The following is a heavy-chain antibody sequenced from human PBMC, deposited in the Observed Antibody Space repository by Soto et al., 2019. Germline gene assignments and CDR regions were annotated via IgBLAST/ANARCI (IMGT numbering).Heavy chain of an antibody. CDR2: ISYDGSNK. CDR1: GFTFSSYA. V-gene: IGHV3-30-3*01. J-gene: IGHJ4*02. D-gene: IGHD1-7*01. CDR3: ARELTGTNDY. Sequence: QVQLVESGGGVVQPGRSLRLSCAASGFTFSSYAMHWVRQAPGKGLEWVAVISYDGSNKYYADSVKGRFTISRDNSKNTLYLQMNSLRAEDTAVYYCARELTGTNDYWGQGTLVTVSS.